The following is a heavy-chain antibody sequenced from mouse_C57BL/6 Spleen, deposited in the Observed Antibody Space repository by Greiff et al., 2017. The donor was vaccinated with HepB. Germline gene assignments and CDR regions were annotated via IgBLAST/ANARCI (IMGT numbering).Heavy chain of an antibody. CDR1: GYAFSSSW. J-gene: IGHJ2*01. Sequence: VQLQQSGPELVKPGASVKISCKASGYAFSSSWMNWVKQRPGKGLEWIGRIYPGDGDTNYNGKFKGKATLTADKSSSTAYMQLSSLTSEDSAVYVCARSYPYRAGFDYWGQGTTLTVSS. D-gene: IGHD1-1*01. V-gene: IGHV1-82*01. CDR2: IYPGDGDT. CDR3: ARSYPYRAGFDY.